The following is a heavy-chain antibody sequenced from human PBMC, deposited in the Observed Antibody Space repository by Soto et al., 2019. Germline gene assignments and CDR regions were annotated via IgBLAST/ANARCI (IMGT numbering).Heavy chain of an antibody. J-gene: IGHJ5*02. D-gene: IGHD3-3*01. CDR1: GFTFSSYW. V-gene: IGHV3-7*01. Sequence: GGSLRLSCAASGFTFSSYWMSWVRQAPGKGLEWVANIKQDGSEKYYVDSVKGRFTISRDNAKNSLYLQMNSLRAEDTAVYYCARDAAPAGRVFGVVIVHNWFDPWGQGTLVTVSS. CDR3: ARDAAPAGRVFGVVIVHNWFDP. CDR2: IKQDGSEK.